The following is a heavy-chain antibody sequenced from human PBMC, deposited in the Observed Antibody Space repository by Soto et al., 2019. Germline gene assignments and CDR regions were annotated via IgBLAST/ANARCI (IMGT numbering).Heavy chain of an antibody. Sequence: EVQLVESGGGLIQPGGSLKLSCAASGFTVGNNYMSWVRQAPGKGLEWVSLIYSTGTTKYADSVKGRFTVSRANAKNTLYLQMNSLRAEDTAVYYWAKDGRGSGSHYNSFGYWGQGTLVTVSS. J-gene: IGHJ4*02. D-gene: IGHD3-10*01. CDR1: GFTVGNNY. CDR3: AKDGRGSGSHYNSFGY. V-gene: IGHV3-53*01. CDR2: IYSTGTT.